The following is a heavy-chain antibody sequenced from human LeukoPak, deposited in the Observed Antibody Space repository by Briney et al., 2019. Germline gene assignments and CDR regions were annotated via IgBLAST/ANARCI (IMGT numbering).Heavy chain of an antibody. CDR3: ARGATNFDY. Sequence: GGSLRLSCAASGLTFSTYNMNWFRQAPGKGLEYVSSISSDSSYIYYADSLKGRFTISRDNAKNSLYLQMNSLRAEDTAVYYCARGATNFDYWGQGTLVTVSS. CDR2: ISSDSSYI. CDR1: GLTFSTYN. J-gene: IGHJ4*02. V-gene: IGHV3-21*01.